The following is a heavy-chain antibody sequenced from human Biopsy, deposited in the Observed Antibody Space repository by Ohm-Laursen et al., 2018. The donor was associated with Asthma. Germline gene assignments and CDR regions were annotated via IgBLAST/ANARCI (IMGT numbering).Heavy chain of an antibody. CDR3: ARGDSSNWSHYYFDY. CDR2: IYSGGTS. J-gene: IGHJ4*02. V-gene: IGHV3-53*01. CDR1: GFAVSRDY. D-gene: IGHD3-22*01. Sequence: GSLRLSCAASGFAVSRDYMFWVRQAPGKGLEWVSVIYSGGTSHTADSVRGRFTISGDYSKNTLYLQMHSLRAEDMAVYYCARGDSSNWSHYYFDYWGQGTLVTVSS.